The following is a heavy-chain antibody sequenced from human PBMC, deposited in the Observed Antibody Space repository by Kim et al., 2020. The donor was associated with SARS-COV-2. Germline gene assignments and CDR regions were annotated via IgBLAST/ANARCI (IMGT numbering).Heavy chain of an antibody. V-gene: IGHV1-2*02. J-gene: IGHJ4*02. Sequence: GGNNYAQKFQGRVTMTRDTSISTAYMELSRLRSDDTAVYYCARDGGIAVDWGQGTLVTVSS. D-gene: IGHD6-19*01. CDR3: ARDGGIAVD. CDR2: GGN.